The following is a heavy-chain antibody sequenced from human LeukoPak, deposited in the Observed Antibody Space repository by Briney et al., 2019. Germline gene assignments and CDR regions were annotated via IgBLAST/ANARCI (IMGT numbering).Heavy chain of an antibody. Sequence: GGSLRLSCAASGFXFSSYGIHWVRQAPGKGLEWVAVIWYDGSNKYYADSVKGRFTISRDNSKNTLYLQMNSLRAEDTAVYYCARGAHYYGSGIIRDAFDIWGQGTMVTVSS. J-gene: IGHJ3*02. V-gene: IGHV3-33*01. CDR2: IWYDGSNK. D-gene: IGHD3-10*01. CDR3: ARGAHYYGSGIIRDAFDI. CDR1: GFXFSSYG.